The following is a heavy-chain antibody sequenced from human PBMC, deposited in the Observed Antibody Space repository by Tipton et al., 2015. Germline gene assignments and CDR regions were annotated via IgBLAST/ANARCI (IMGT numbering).Heavy chain of an antibody. V-gene: IGHV4-59*08. CDR3: ARGTYGGYIQSH. CDR1: GGSISSYY. D-gene: IGHD4-17*01. CDR2: IQYSGST. Sequence: TLSLTCTVSGGSISSYYWSWIRQPPGKELEWIGYIQYSGSTNYNPSLKSRVTMSRDTSKNQFSLKLTSVTAADTAVYYCARGTYGGYIQSHWGQGTPVTVSS. J-gene: IGHJ4*02.